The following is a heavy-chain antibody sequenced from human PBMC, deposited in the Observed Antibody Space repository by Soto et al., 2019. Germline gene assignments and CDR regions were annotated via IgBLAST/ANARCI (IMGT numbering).Heavy chain of an antibody. D-gene: IGHD2-2*01. CDR2: IKQDRSEI. V-gene: IGHV3-7*05. J-gene: IGHJ4*02. CDR1: GFTFSSYW. CDR3: EESLSAIPHDS. Sequence: EVQLVESGGGLVQSGGSLRLSCAASGFTFSSYWMSWVRQRPGKGPEWVANIKQDRSEIYYVDSVKGRFTSSRDNAQSSLHLKMASLRAEDTAVYHCEESLSAIPHDSWGQGTLVTVSS.